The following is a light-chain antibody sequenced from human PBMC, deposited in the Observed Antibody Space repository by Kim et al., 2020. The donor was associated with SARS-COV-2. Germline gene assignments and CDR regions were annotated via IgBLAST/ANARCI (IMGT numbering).Light chain of an antibody. CDR1: GGYDY. CDR3: SSYAGIRV. CDR2: EVT. Sequence: GGYDYVSWSQQYPGKAPKLILYEVTKRPSGVPGRFSGSKSGTTAFLTVSGLQSEDEADYYCSSYAGIRVFGGGTQLTVL. V-gene: IGLV2-8*01. J-gene: IGLJ3*02.